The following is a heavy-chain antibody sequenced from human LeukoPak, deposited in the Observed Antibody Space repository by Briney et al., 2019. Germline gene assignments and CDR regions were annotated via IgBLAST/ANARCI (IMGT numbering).Heavy chain of an antibody. CDR3: ARRYFDWLSPFWY. J-gene: IGHJ4*02. V-gene: IGHV4-34*01. Sequence: LETLSLTCAVYGGSFSGYYWSWIRQPPGKGLEWVGEINHSGSTNYNPSLKSRVTISVDTSKNQFSLKLSSVTAADTAVYYCARRYFDWLSPFWYWGQGTLVTVSS. CDR2: INHSGST. CDR1: GGSFSGYY. D-gene: IGHD3-9*01.